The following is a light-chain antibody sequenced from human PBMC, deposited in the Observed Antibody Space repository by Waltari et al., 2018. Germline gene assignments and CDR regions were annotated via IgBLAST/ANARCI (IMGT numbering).Light chain of an antibody. CDR2: RDF. J-gene: IGLJ2*01. Sequence: QAGLTQPPSVSKGLRQTATLTCTGNSNHVGHQRAPWLQQHQGHPPKLLSYRDFNRPSGISERFSASRSGNTASLTISGLQPEDEADYYCSAWDSSVSAVVFGGGTKLTVL. CDR3: SAWDSSVSAVV. CDR1: SNHVGHQR. V-gene: IGLV10-54*01.